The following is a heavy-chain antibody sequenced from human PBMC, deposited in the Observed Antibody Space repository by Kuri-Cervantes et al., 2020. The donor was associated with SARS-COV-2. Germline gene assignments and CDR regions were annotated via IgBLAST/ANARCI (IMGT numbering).Heavy chain of an antibody. D-gene: IGHD1-1*01. J-gene: IGHJ6*02. V-gene: IGHV3-21*01. CDR2: INSVSSYV. CDR3: AKVGFPELERLDYYGMDV. Sequence: GGSLRLSCAASGFSFSSYAMHWVRQAPGKGLEWVSSINSVSSYVYYADSVKGRFTISRDNAKNTLYLQMNSLRAEDTAVYYCAKVGFPELERLDYYGMDVWGQGTTVTVSS. CDR1: GFSFSSYA.